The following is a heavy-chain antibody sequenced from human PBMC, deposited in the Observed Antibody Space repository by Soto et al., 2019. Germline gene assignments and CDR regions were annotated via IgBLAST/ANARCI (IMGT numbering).Heavy chain of an antibody. J-gene: IGHJ4*02. Sequence: EVQLVESGGGLVKPGGSLRLSCAASGFTFSSYSMNWVRQAPGKGLEWVSSISSSSSYIYYADSVKGRFTISRDNAKTSQYLQMNSLRAEDTVVYFCEREGGNYDILTGYYKAEAFDYWGQVSLVTVSS. V-gene: IGHV3-21*01. CDR3: EREGGNYDILTGYYKAEAFDY. D-gene: IGHD3-9*01. CDR2: ISSSSSYI. CDR1: GFTFSSYS.